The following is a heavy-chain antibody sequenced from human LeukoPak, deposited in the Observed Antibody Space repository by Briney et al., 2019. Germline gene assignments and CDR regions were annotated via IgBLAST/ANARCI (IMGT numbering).Heavy chain of an antibody. Sequence: GGSLRLSCAASGFAFSNLWMSWVRQAPGKGLKWVANIKQDGSEKYYVDSVKGRFTISRDNAQNSLYLQMNSLRAEDTAIYYCARDRDYAFDYWGQGTLVAVSS. V-gene: IGHV3-7*03. CDR1: GFAFSNLW. CDR2: IKQDGSEK. D-gene: IGHD4-17*01. J-gene: IGHJ4*02. CDR3: ARDRDYAFDY.